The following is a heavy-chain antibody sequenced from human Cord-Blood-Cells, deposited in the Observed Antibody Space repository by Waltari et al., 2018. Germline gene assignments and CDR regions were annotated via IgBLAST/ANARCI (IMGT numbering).Heavy chain of an antibody. CDR3: ARGVTGDNWFDP. CDR1: GYTFTGYY. CDR2: INPNSGGT. D-gene: IGHD7-27*01. V-gene: IGHV1-2*04. J-gene: IGHJ5*02. Sequence: QVQLVQSGAEVKKPGASVKVSCKASGYTFTGYYMHWVRQAPGQGLEWMGLINPNSGGTNYAQKFQGWVTMTRDTSLSTAYMDLSRLRSDDTAVYYCARGVTGDNWFDPWGQGTLVTVSS.